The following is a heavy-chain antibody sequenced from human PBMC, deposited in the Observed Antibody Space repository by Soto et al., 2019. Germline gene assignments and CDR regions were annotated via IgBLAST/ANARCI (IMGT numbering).Heavy chain of an antibody. J-gene: IGHJ4*02. V-gene: IGHV1-18*01. Sequence: ASVKVSCKGSGYTFTSYVISWVRQVPGQGLEWMGWISAYNGNTDYPQKLQGRVTMTTDTSTSTAYMELRSLRSDDTAVYYCAREGYCISTSCYASALDYWGQGTLVTVSS. CDR3: AREGYCISTSCYASALDY. CDR2: ISAYNGNT. D-gene: IGHD2-2*01. CDR1: GYTFTSYV.